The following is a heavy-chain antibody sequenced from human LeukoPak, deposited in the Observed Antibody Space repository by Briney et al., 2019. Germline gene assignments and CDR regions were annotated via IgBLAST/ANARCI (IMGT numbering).Heavy chain of an antibody. CDR3: ASPHDYGDYDAFDI. J-gene: IGHJ3*02. CDR2: IIPIFGTA. CDR1: GGTFSSYA. Sequence: SGKVSCKASGGTFSSYAISWVRQAPGQGLEWMGGIIPIFGTANYAQKFQGRVTSTADESTSTAYMELSSLRSEDTAVYYCASPHDYGDYDAFDIWGQGTMVTVSS. D-gene: IGHD4-17*01. V-gene: IGHV1-69*13.